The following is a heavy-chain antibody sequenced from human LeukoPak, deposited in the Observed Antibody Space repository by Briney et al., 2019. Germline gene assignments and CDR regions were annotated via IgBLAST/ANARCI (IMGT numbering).Heavy chain of an antibody. J-gene: IGHJ4*02. CDR2: ISADSATT. CDR1: GFNFGSYS. D-gene: IGHD3-22*01. Sequence: GGSLRLSCAASGFNFGSYSMTWVRQAPGKGLEWVSVISADSATTFYADSVKGRFTISRDNSKNTLYLQMNSLRAEDTAIYYCAKEERGNSGYPLDYWGQGTLVTVSS. CDR3: AKEERGNSGYPLDY. V-gene: IGHV3-23*01.